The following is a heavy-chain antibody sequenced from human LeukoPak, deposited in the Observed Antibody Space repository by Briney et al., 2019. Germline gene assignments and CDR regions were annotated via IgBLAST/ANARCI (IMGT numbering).Heavy chain of an antibody. V-gene: IGHV3-66*02. J-gene: IGHJ4*02. CDR1: GFTVSSNY. D-gene: IGHD6-19*01. Sequence: GGSLRLSCAASGFTVSSNYMSWVRQAPGKGLEWVSVIYSGGSTYYADSVKGRFTISRDNSKNTLYLQMNSLRAEDTAVYYCASYSSGWYYFDYWGQGTLVTVSS. CDR2: IYSGGST. CDR3: ASYSSGWYYFDY.